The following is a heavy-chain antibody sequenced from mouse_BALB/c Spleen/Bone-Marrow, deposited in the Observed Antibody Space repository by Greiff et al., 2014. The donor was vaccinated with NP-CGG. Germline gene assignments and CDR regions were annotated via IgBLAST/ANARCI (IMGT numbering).Heavy chain of an antibody. J-gene: IGHJ4*01. CDR2: IYPGNSDT. CDR3: TRVITAVLATRAMDY. Sequence: EVKLMESGTVLARPGASVKMSCKASGYSFTSYWMYWVKQRPGQGLEWIGAIYPGNSDTSYNQKFKGKAKLTAVTSTSTACMELSSMTNEDSAVYYCTRVITAVLATRAMDYWGQGSSVTVSS. CDR1: GYSFTSYW. V-gene: IGHV1-5*01. D-gene: IGHD1-1*01.